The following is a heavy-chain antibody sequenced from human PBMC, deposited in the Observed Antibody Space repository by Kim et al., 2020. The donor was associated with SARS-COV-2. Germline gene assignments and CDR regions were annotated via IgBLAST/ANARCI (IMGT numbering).Heavy chain of an antibody. J-gene: IGHJ4*02. CDR3: AREDCSSTSCYCFY. D-gene: IGHD2-2*01. V-gene: IGHV3-48*02. Sequence: ADSVKGRFTIARDNAKNSLYLQMNSLGDEDTAVYYCAREDCSSTSCYCFYWGQGTLVTVSS.